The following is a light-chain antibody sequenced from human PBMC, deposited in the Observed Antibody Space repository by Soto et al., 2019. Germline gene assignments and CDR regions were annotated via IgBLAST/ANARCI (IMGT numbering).Light chain of an antibody. Sequence: QPVLPQSPSASASLGASVKLTCTLSSGHSSYAIAWHQQQPEKGPRYLMKLNSDGSYSKGDGIPDRFSGSSSGAERYLTISSLQSEHEADYYCQTWGTGIVVFGGGTKLTVL. CDR3: QTWGTGIVV. V-gene: IGLV4-69*01. J-gene: IGLJ2*01. CDR1: SGHSSYA. CDR2: LNSDGSY.